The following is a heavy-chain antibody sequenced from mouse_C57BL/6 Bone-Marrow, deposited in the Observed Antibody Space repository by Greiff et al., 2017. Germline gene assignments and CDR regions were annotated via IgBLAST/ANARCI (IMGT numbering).Heavy chain of an antibody. Sequence: VQLQQSGPGLVQPSQSLSISCTVSGFSLTSYGVHWVRQSPGKGLEWLGVIWSGGSTDYNAAFISRLSISKDNSNSQVFFKMNSLPADDTAIYYCARDSLITYYAMDYWGQGTSVTVSS. J-gene: IGHJ4*01. CDR2: IWSGGST. CDR1: GFSLTSYG. CDR3: ARDSLITYYAMDY. V-gene: IGHV2-2*01. D-gene: IGHD1-1*01.